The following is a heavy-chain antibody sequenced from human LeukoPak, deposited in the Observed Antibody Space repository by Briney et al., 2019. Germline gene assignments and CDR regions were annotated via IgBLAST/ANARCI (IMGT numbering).Heavy chain of an antibody. CDR2: IRNKANSYTT. CDR1: GFTFSSIA. Sequence: GGSLRLSCAASGFTFSSIAMTWVRQAPGRGLEWVGRIRNKANSYTTEYAASVKGRFTISRDDSKNSLYLQMNSLKCEDTAVYYCAREWDSGSYYLGYLDYWGQGTLVTVSS. D-gene: IGHD1-26*01. J-gene: IGHJ4*02. CDR3: AREWDSGSYYLGYLDY. V-gene: IGHV3-72*01.